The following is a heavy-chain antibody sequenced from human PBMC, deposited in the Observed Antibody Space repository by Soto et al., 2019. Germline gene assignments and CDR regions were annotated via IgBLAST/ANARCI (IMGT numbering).Heavy chain of an antibody. CDR2: ISGSSGTK. CDR3: ARAGRADYSWGSYRPNRREAFVI. D-gene: IGHD3-16*02. CDR1: GFTFSSYT. J-gene: IGHJ3*02. V-gene: IGHV3-48*01. Sequence: PGGSLRLSCAASGFTFSSYTMNWVRQAPGKGLEWLSYISGSSGTKYYADSVKGRFTISRDNAKNSLFLQMNSLRAEDTAVYYCARAGRADYSWGSYRPNRREAFVIRGPAPMLTVS.